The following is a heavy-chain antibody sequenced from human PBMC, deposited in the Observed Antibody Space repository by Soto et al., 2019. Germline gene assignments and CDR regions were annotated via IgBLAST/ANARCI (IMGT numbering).Heavy chain of an antibody. CDR1: GGTFSSYS. J-gene: IGHJ4*02. Sequence: SVKVSCKASGGTFSSYSISWVRQAPGQGLEWMGGIIPIFGTTNYAQKFQGWVTMTRDASTSTAYMEVSRLRSEDTAVYYCARAVAVTQFDYWGQGNLVTVSS. D-gene: IGHD6-19*01. V-gene: IGHV1-69*05. CDR3: ARAVAVTQFDY. CDR2: IIPIFGTT.